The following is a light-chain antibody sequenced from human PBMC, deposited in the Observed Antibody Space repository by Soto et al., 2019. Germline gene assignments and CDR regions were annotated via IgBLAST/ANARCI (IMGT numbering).Light chain of an antibody. V-gene: IGKV3D-20*02. J-gene: IGKJ5*01. CDR1: QSVSSSY. Sequence: ESVLTQSPGSLSLSPGERANLSFRPSQSVSSSYLAWYQQKPGQAPRLLIYGASTRATGIPARFSGSGSGTDFTLTISRLEPEDSAVYYCQQRHMWPITFGQGTRLEIK. CDR3: QQRHMWPIT. CDR2: GAS.